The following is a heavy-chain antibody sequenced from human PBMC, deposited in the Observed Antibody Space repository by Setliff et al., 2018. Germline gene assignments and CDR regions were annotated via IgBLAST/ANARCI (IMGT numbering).Heavy chain of an antibody. V-gene: IGHV4-39*01. CDR2: IYYSGST. CDR1: GGSISSSSYY. J-gene: IGHJ4*02. D-gene: IGHD3-10*01. Sequence: KTSETLSLTCTVPGGSISSSSYYWGWIRQPPGKGLEWIGSIYYSGSTYYNPFLKSRVTISVDTSKNQFSLKLSSVTAADTAVYYCASAGGYYYGSGSYYKRPFDYWGQGTLVTVSS. CDR3: ASAGGYYYGSGSYYKRPFDY.